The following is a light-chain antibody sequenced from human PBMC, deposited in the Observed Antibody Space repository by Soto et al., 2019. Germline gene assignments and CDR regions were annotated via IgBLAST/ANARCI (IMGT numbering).Light chain of an antibody. Sequence: SYELTQPPSVSVAPEKTATITGGGNNIGNKRVHWYRQKPGQDPVLLISYDSDRPSGIPERFSGSNSENTATLTIIRVEAGDEADYYCQLWDSMTDNYGFGSGTKVTFL. J-gene: IGLJ1*01. V-gene: IGLV3-21*04. CDR2: YDS. CDR3: QLWDSMTDNYG. CDR1: NIGNKR.